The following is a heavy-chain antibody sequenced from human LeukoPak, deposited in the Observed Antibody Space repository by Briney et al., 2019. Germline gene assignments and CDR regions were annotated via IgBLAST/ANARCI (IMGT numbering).Heavy chain of an antibody. CDR2: IRSSSSYI. D-gene: IGHD3-10*01. J-gene: IGHJ6*03. CDR3: ARDGTRVRGVILVMDV. V-gene: IGHV3-21*01. Sequence: TGGSLRLSCAASGFTFSSYSMNWVRQAPGKGLEWVSSIRSSSSYIYYADSVKGRFTISRDNAKNSLYLQMNSLRAEDRAVYYCARDGTRVRGVILVMDVWGKGTTVTVSS. CDR1: GFTFSSYS.